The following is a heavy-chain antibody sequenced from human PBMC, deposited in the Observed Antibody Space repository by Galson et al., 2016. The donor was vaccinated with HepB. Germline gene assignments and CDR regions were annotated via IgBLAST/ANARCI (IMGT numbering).Heavy chain of an antibody. V-gene: IGHV6-1*01. CDR1: GDSVSSDVGV. CDR2: TYYRSHWYY. D-gene: IGHD1-14*01. J-gene: IGHJ4*02. CDR3: ARDAPGSSYFDY. Sequence: CAISGDSVSSDVGVWNWIRPSPSRGLEWLGRTYYRSHWYYDYAVAVKTRLVINPDTSRNQFSLQLSSVTPDDTAVYWCARDAPGSSYFDYWSQGTLVTVSS.